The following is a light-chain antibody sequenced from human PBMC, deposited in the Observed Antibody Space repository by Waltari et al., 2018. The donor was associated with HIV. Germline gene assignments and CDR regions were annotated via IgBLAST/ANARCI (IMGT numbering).Light chain of an antibody. CDR2: KFD. CDR3: ASYTANDTVI. CDR1: DRAFGFYHF. J-gene: IGLJ2*01. Sequence: SGLTQPASLSGFPGQSITISCTGSDRAFGFYHFIPWYQQHPGKVPKVKLSKFDRRASGISDRFSGSKSGNTASLTISGLQTEDEAVYYCASYTANDTVIFAGGTTVTVL. V-gene: IGLV2-14*01.